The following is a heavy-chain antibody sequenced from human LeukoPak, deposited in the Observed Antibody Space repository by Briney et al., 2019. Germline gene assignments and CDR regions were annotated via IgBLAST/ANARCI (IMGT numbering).Heavy chain of an antibody. CDR3: ATQGDITSFDY. D-gene: IGHD2-15*01. CDR1: GGSISSSSYY. Sequence: PSETLSLTCTVSGGSISSSSYYWSWIRQPPGKGLEWIGYIYYSGSTNYNPSLKSRVTISVDTSKNQFSLKLSSVTAADTAVYYCATQGDITSFDYWGQGTLVTVSS. V-gene: IGHV4-61*01. CDR2: IYYSGST. J-gene: IGHJ4*02.